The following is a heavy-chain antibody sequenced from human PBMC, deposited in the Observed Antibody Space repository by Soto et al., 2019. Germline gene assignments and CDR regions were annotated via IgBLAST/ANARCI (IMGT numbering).Heavy chain of an antibody. V-gene: IGHV3-13*01. CDR1: GFTFRNYH. J-gene: IGHJ6*02. CDR3: AREDSYGFHGMDV. Sequence: GGSPRLFFAASGFTFRNYHMHLGRPATGKGLEWVSAIGTAGDTYYPGSVKGRFTISRENAKNSLYLQMNSLRAGDTAVYYCAREDSYGFHGMDVWGQGTTVTVSS. CDR2: IGTAGDT. D-gene: IGHD5-18*01.